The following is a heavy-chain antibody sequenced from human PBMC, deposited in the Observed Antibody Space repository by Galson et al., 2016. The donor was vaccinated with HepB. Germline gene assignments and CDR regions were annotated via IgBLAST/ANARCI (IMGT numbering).Heavy chain of an antibody. D-gene: IGHD3-3*01. V-gene: IGHV1-3*01. CDR2: INAANGNT. CDR3: TSSDYDFWSGYFYYFDY. J-gene: IGHJ4*02. CDR1: GYTFISYA. Sequence: SVKVSCKASGYTFISYAVHWVRQAPGQRLEWMGWINAANGNTKYSQKFQGRVTITRDTSASTAYMELSSLRSEDTAVYYCTSSDYDFWSGYFYYFDYWGQGTLVTVSS.